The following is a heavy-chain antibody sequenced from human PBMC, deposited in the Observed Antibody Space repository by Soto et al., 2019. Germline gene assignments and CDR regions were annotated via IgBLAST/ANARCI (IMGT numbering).Heavy chain of an antibody. D-gene: IGHD3-22*01. V-gene: IGHV3-30*18. CDR3: AKDIRHSSGYSVLNNFDY. Sequence: GGSLRLSCAASGFTFSSYGMHWVRQAPGKGLEWVAVISYDGSNKYYADSVKGRFTISRDNSKNTLYLQMNSLRAEDTAVYHCAKDIRHSSGYSVLNNFDYWGQGTLVTVSS. J-gene: IGHJ4*02. CDR2: ISYDGSNK. CDR1: GFTFSSYG.